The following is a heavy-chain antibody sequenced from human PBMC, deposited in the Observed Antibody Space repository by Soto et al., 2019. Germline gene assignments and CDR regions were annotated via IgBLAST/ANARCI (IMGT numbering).Heavy chain of an antibody. D-gene: IGHD6-13*01. CDR1: GGSISSGDYY. V-gene: IGHV4-30-4*01. CDR2: IYYSGST. CDR3: ARDGSIAAAGLGIDP. J-gene: IGHJ5*02. Sequence: TSETLSLTCTVSGGSISSGDYYWSWIRQPPGKGLEWIGYIYYSGSTYYNPSLKSRVTISVDTSKNQFSLKLSSVTAADTAVYYCARDGSIAAAGLGIDPWGQGTLVTVSS.